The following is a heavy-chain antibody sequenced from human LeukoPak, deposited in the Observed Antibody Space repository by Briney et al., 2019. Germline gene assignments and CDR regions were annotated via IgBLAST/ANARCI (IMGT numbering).Heavy chain of an antibody. D-gene: IGHD2/OR15-2a*01. CDR1: GFTFSSYI. J-gene: IGHJ4*02. V-gene: IGHV3-48*01. CDR3: ARVFYTYGPYYFDY. Sequence: GGSLRLSCAASGFTFSSYILTWIRQAPGQGLEWVSYTDSRNTIYYTDSVKGRFTISRDNAKNSLYLQMNSLRVEDTALYYCARVFYTYGPYYFDYWGQGTLVTVSS. CDR2: TDSRNTI.